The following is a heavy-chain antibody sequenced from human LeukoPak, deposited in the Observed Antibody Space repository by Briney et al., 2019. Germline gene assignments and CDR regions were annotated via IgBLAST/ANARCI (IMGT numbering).Heavy chain of an antibody. V-gene: IGHV3-21*01. D-gene: IGHD2-2*01. CDR1: GFTFSSYS. Sequence: GGSLRLSCAASGFTFSSYSMNWVRQAPGKGLEWVSSISSSSSYIYYADSVKGRFTISRDNAKNSLYLQMNSLRAEDTAVYYCARANLVVVPTAIYYYGMDVWGKGTTVTVSS. J-gene: IGHJ6*04. CDR3: ARANLVVVPTAIYYYGMDV. CDR2: ISSSSSYI.